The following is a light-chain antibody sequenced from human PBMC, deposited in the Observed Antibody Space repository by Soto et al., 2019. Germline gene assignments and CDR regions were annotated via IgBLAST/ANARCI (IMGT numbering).Light chain of an antibody. CDR2: AAS. CDR1: QGISSY. Sequence: DIQLTQSPSFLSASVRDRVTITCRASQGISSYLAWYHQKPGKAPKLLIYAASTLQSGVPSRFSGSGSVTEFTLTISSLQPEDFATYYCQQLNSYPLTFGGGTKVDIK. V-gene: IGKV1-9*01. J-gene: IGKJ4*01. CDR3: QQLNSYPLT.